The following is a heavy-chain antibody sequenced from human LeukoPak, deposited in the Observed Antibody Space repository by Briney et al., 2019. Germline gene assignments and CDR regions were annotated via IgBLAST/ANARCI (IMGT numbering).Heavy chain of an antibody. J-gene: IGHJ5*02. CDR3: ARVQFWFDP. CDR2: IYHSGST. CDR1: GGSISSYY. V-gene: IGHV4-59*12. Sequence: PSETLSLTCTVSGGSISSYYWSWIRQPPGKGLEWIGYIYHSGSTYYNPSLKSRVTISVDRSKNQFSLKLSSVTAADTAVYYCARVQFWFDPWGQGTLVTVSS.